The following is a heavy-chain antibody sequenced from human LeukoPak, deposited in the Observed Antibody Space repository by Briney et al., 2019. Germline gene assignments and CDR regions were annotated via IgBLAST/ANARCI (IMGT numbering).Heavy chain of an antibody. D-gene: IGHD3-10*01. CDR2: ITYDGSNK. Sequence: GGSLRLSCAASGFTFSSFGMHWVRQAPGKGLEWVAIITYDGSNKYYVDSVKGRFTISRDNSKDTLYLQMNSLRAEDTGVYYCAKDRKVGVSLFDYWGQGTLVTVSS. CDR1: GFTFSSFG. V-gene: IGHV3-30*18. J-gene: IGHJ4*02. CDR3: AKDRKVGVSLFDY.